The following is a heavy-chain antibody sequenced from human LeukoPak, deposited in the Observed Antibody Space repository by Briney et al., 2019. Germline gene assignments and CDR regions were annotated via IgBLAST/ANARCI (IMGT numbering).Heavy chain of an antibody. D-gene: IGHD3-10*01. Sequence: GGSLRLSCAASGFTFSSYSMNWVRQAPGKGLEWVSSISSSSSSYIYYADSVKGRFTISRDNSKNTLYLQMNSLRAEDTAVYYCARVRFGEWDFDYWGQGTLVTVSS. V-gene: IGHV3-21*04. J-gene: IGHJ4*02. CDR2: ISSSSSSYI. CDR1: GFTFSSYS. CDR3: ARVRFGEWDFDY.